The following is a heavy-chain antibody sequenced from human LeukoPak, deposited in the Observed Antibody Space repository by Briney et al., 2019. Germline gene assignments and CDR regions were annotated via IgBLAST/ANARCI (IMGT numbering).Heavy chain of an antibody. CDR3: ARDGSGWYYFDY. J-gene: IGHJ4*02. D-gene: IGHD6-19*01. CDR1: GFTFSSYG. Sequence: GGSLRLSCAASGFTFSSYGMHWVRQAPGKGLEWVAVIWYDGSNKYYADSVKGRFTISRDNSKNTLYLQMNSLRAEDTAVYYCARDGSGWYYFDYWGQGTLVTVSS. CDR2: IWYDGSNK. V-gene: IGHV3-33*01.